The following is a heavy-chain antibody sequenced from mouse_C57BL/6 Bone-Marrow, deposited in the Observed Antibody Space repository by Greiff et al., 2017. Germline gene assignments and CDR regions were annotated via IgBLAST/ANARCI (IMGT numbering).Heavy chain of an antibody. D-gene: IGHD2-12*01. CDR3: TIGRKSNDDAMDD. CDR1: GYTFTSYW. CDR2: IHPSDSDT. V-gene: IGHV1-74*01. Sequence: QVQLQQPGAELVKPGASVKVSCKASGYTFTSYWMHWVKQRPGQGLEWIGRIHPSDSDTNYNQKFKGKATLTVDKSSSTAYMQLSSLTSEDSAVYYCTIGRKSNDDAMDDWGQGTSVTVSS. J-gene: IGHJ4*01.